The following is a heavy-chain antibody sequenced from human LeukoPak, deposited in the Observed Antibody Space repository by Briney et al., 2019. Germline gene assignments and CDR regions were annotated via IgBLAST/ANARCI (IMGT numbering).Heavy chain of an antibody. D-gene: IGHD2-15*01. CDR1: GFTFTTYS. CDR2: MSTTSSTI. V-gene: IGHV3-48*02. CDR3: ARDRGYCSGGNCYRFFDS. Sequence: GSLRLSCATSGFTFTTYSVSWVRQAPGKGLEWVSYMSTTSSTIYYADSVKGRFTISRDNAKNSVYLQMSSLRDDDTAVYYCARDRGYCSGGNCYRFFDSWGQGTLVIVSA. J-gene: IGHJ4*02.